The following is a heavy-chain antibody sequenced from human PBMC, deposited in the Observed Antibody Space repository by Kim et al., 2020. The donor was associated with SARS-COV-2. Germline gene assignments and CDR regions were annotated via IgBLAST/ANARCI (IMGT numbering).Heavy chain of an antibody. V-gene: IGHV1-18*01. Sequence: ASVKVSCKASGYTFTSYGISWVRQAPGQGLEWMGWISAYNGNTNYAQKLQGRVTMTTDTSTSTAYMELRSLRSDDTAVYYCARDLRERFLEWLLFEDYYYYGMDVWGQGTTVTVSS. CDR1: GYTFTSYG. J-gene: IGHJ6*02. CDR3: ARDLRERFLEWLLFEDYYYYGMDV. CDR2: ISAYNGNT. D-gene: IGHD3-3*01.